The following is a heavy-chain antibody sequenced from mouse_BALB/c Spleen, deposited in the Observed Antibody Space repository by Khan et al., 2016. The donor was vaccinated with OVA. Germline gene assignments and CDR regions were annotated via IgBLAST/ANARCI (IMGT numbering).Heavy chain of an antibody. CDR2: ISTYYGDA. Sequence: QVQLKQSGAELVRPGVSVKISCKGSGYTFTDYPMHWVKQSHAKSLEWIGVISTYYGDASYNQKFKGKATMTVDKSSSTAYMELARLTSEDSAIYYGARGSGFAYWGQGTLVTVSA. V-gene: IGHV1S137*01. J-gene: IGHJ3*01. CDR1: GYTFTDYP. CDR3: ARGSGFAY.